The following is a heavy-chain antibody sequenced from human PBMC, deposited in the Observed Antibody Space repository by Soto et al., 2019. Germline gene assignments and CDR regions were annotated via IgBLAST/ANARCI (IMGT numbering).Heavy chain of an antibody. D-gene: IGHD4-17*01. CDR2: VHYSGST. CDR1: GGSFKSGSYS. J-gene: IGHJ4*02. V-gene: IGHV4-39*01. Sequence: SETLSLTCTVSGGSFKSGSYSWSWIRQPPGKGLECIGSVHYSGSTDYNPSLKSRVTISVDTSKNQFSLKLTSVTAADTAVYFCASFSGATYGDYGGGINYWGQGTLVTVSS. CDR3: ASFSGATYGDYGGGINY.